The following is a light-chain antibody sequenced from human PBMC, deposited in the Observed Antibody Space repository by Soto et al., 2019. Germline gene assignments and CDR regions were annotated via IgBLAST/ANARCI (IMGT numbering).Light chain of an antibody. CDR1: QSVSSF. CDR2: DAS. CDR3: QQHANWPLT. J-gene: IGKJ4*01. V-gene: IGKV3-11*01. Sequence: EIVLTQSPATLSLSPVERATLSCTTSQSVSSFLAWYQQKPGQAPRLLIYDASNRATGIPARFSGSGSGTDFTLTISSLEPEDSAVYYCQQHANWPLTFGGGTKVDI.